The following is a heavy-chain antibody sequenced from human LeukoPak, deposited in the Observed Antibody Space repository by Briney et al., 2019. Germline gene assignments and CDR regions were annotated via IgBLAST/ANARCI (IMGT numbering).Heavy chain of an antibody. CDR2: ISAYNGNT. Sequence: ALVKLSCKASGYTLTSYGISWGRQSPGQGLEWMGWISAYNGNTNYAQKLQGRVTMTTDRSTSTAYIELWSLRSDATAVYRCARDFSIAVADHYFDYWGQGTLGTVS. CDR1: GYTLTSYG. J-gene: IGHJ4*02. CDR3: ARDFSIAVADHYFDY. V-gene: IGHV1-18*01. D-gene: IGHD6-19*01.